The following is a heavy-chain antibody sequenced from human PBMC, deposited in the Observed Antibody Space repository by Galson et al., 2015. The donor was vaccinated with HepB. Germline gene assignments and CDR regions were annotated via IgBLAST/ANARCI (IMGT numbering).Heavy chain of an antibody. CDR3: AKDIEGRGSWYNGDAFDI. CDR1: RFTFDDYA. Sequence: SLRLSCAGSRFTFDDYAMHWVRQAPGKGLEWVSGISWNSGSIDYADSVKGRFTISRDNAKNSLYLQMNSLRAEDTALYYRAKDIEGRGSWYNGDAFDIWGQRTMVTVSS. J-gene: IGHJ3*02. CDR2: ISWNSGSI. V-gene: IGHV3-9*01. D-gene: IGHD6-13*01.